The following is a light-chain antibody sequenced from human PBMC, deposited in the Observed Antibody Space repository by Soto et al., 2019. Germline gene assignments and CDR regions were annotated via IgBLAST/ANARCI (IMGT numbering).Light chain of an antibody. J-gene: IGKJ4*01. CDR1: QSISSW. Sequence: DIQMTQSPSTLSASVGDRVTITCRASQSISSWLAWYQQKPGKAPKLLIYKASSLESGVPSRFSGSGSGTEFTLTISNVQADDFSTYYCQQYDSYPSFGGGTKVEIK. V-gene: IGKV1-5*03. CDR3: QQYDSYPS. CDR2: KAS.